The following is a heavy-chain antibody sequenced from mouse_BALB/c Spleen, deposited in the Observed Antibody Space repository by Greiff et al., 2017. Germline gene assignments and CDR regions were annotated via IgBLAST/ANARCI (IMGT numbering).Heavy chain of an antibody. V-gene: IGHV14-3*02. D-gene: IGHD2-13*01. Sequence: EVMLVESGAELVKPGASVKLSCTASGFNIKDTYMHWVKQRPEQGLEWIGRIDPANGNTKYDPKFQGKATITADTSSNTAYLQLSSLTSEDTAVYYCARIYYGGYFDVWGAGTTVTVSS. CDR1: GFNIKDTY. CDR2: IDPANGNT. J-gene: IGHJ1*01. CDR3: ARIYYGGYFDV.